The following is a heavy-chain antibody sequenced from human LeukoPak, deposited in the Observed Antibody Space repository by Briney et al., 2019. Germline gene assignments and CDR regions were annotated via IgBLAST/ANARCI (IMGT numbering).Heavy chain of an antibody. D-gene: IGHD4-23*01. V-gene: IGHV6-1*01. J-gene: IGHJ6*03. CDR2: TYYRYNWYN. Sequence: SHILSLTCAISGDSVSSNSSAWNWIRQSPSRGLEWLGRTYYRYNWYNDYTVSMRSRIAFHTHTSKKQFSLQVNYLTPDDAAVYYCARGMVKINYYMDVWGKGTTVTVSS. CDR1: GDSVSSNSSA. CDR3: ARGMVKINYYMDV.